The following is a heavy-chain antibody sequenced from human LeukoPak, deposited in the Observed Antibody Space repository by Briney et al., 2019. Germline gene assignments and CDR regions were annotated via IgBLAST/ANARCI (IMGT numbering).Heavy chain of an antibody. CDR3: ARVGCSSTSCYFVDY. J-gene: IGHJ4*02. V-gene: IGHV4-31*03. Sequence: PSETLSLTCTVSGGSISSGGYCWSWIRQHPGKGLEWIGYIYYSGSTYYNPSLKSRVTISVDTSKNQFSLKLSFVTAADTAVYYCARVGCSSTSCYFVDYWGQGTLVTVSS. CDR1: GGSISSGGYC. D-gene: IGHD2-2*01. CDR2: IYYSGST.